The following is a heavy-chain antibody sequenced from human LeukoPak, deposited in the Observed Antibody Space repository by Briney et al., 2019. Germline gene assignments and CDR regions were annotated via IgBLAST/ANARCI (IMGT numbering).Heavy chain of an antibody. J-gene: IGHJ4*02. CDR2: IYYSGST. Sequence: SETLSLTCTVSGGSISSYYWSWIRQHPGKGLEWIGYIYYSGSTNYNPSLKSRVTISVDTSKNQFSLKLSSVTAADTAVYYCARLETTVVTHFDYWGQGTLVTVSS. CDR3: ARLETTVVTHFDY. D-gene: IGHD4-23*01. V-gene: IGHV4-59*01. CDR1: GGSISSYY.